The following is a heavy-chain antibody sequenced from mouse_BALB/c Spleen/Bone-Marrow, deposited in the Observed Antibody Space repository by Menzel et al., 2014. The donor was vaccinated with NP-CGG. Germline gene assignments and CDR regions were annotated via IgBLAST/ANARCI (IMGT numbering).Heavy chain of an antibody. CDR2: ISDGGSYT. CDR3: ARGSSYFDY. CDR1: GLTFSDYY. D-gene: IGHD1-1*01. J-gene: IGHJ2*01. Sequence: EVQRVESGGGLVKPGGSLKLSCAASGLTFSDYYMYWVRQTPEKRLEWVATISDGGSYTYYPDSVKGRFTISRDNAKNNLYLQMSSLKSEDTAMYYCARGSSYFDYWGQGTTLTVSS. V-gene: IGHV5-4*02.